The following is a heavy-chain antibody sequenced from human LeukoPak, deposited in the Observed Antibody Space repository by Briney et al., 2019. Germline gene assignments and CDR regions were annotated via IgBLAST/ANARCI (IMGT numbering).Heavy chain of an antibody. V-gene: IGHV1-8*03. Sequence: ASVKVSCKASGYTFTSYDINWVRQATGQGLEWMGWINPNSGNTGYAQKFQGRVTITRNTSISTAYMELSSLRSEDTAVYYCARSRLDDYYMDVWGKGTTVTISS. CDR1: GYTFTSYD. CDR2: INPNSGNT. D-gene: IGHD2-2*03. J-gene: IGHJ6*03. CDR3: ARSRLDDYYMDV.